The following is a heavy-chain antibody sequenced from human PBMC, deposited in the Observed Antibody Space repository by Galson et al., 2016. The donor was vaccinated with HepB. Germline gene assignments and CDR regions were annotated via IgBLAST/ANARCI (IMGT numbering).Heavy chain of an antibody. D-gene: IGHD3-22*01. Sequence: SVPLSFTCTVSGYSISRPYYWGWIRQPPGKGLEWIGTIYHNGSPFYNPSLRSRVTLSVDTSKNQFSLRLSSVTAADTAVYYCAREPAYYYDSSAYYTPTNRSSFFDYWGQGTLVTVSS. CDR3: AREPAYYYDSSAYYTPTNRSSFFDY. CDR2: IYHNGSP. J-gene: IGHJ4*02. CDR1: GYSISRPYY. V-gene: IGHV4-38-2*02.